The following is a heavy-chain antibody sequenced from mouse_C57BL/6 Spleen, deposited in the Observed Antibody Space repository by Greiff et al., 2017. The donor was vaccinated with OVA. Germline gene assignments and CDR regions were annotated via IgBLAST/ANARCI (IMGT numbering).Heavy chain of an antibody. D-gene: IGHD1-1*01. CDR1: GYTFTDYE. Sequence: QVQLQQSGAELVRPGASVTLSCKASGYTFTDYEMHWVKQTPVHGLEWIGAIDPETGGTAYNQKFKGKAILTADKSSSTAYMELRSLTSEDSAVYYCTRPLFLRSYYFDYCGPSTPLTVSS. J-gene: IGHJ2*01. V-gene: IGHV1-15*01. CDR2: IDPETGGT. CDR3: TRPLFLRSYYFDY.